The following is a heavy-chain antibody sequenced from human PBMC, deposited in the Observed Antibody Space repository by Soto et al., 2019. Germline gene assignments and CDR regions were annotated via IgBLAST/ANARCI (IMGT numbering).Heavy chain of an antibody. CDR3: ARVTAAAAVRGRPYSSDMDV. CDR2: MKLRSGDT. V-gene: IGHV1-8*01. J-gene: IGHJ6*03. D-gene: IGHD1-26*01. Sequence: QVHLVQSGAEVRKPGASVTISCKASGYCFSVKDISWLRLSPGQVFEWLGWMKLRSGDTGYSQKFQGRGAMTRNVSMTTAYMARRSLTPDAAATYYSARVTAAAAVRGRPYSSDMDVWCSGSSVTVSS. CDR1: GYCFSVKD.